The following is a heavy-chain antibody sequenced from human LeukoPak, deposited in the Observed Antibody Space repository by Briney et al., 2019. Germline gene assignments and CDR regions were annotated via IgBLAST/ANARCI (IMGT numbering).Heavy chain of an antibody. J-gene: IGHJ4*02. Sequence: PSETLSLTCAVSGGSIGSRKWWSWVRQPPGKGLQWIGEIYQSGSSIYNPSLRSRVTMSVDKSKDQLTLKLSSVTAADTAVYYCARGIGAADFWGQGTLVTVSS. CDR1: GGSIGSRKW. CDR3: ARGIGAADF. D-gene: IGHD3-16*01. V-gene: IGHV4-4*02. CDR2: IYQSGSS.